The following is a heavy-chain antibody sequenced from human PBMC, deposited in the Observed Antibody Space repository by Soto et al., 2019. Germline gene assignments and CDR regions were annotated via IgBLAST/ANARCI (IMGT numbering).Heavy chain of an antibody. D-gene: IGHD3-10*01. CDR2: ISYDGSNK. Sequence: GGSLRLSCAASGFTFSSYGMHWVRQAPGKGLEWVAVISYDGSNKYYADSVKGRFTISRDNSKNTLYLQMNSLRAEDTVGYYCAKDQGWFGELRPIYYYYGMDVWDQGTTVTVSS. V-gene: IGHV3-30*18. J-gene: IGHJ6*02. CDR3: AKDQGWFGELRPIYYYYGMDV. CDR1: GFTFSSYG.